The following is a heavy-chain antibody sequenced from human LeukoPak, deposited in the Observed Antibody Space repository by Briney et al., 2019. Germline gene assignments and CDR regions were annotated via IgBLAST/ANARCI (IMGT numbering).Heavy chain of an antibody. CDR1: GYTFTSYY. CDR3: AREDVRANGVFD. Sequence: ASVKVSCKASGYTFTSYYMHWVRQAPGQGLEWMEIINPSGGSTSYAQKFQGRVTMTRDTSTSTVYMELSSLRSEDTAVYYCAREDVRANGVFDWGQGTLVTVSS. V-gene: IGHV1-46*01. D-gene: IGHD2-8*01. CDR2: INPSGGST. J-gene: IGHJ4*02.